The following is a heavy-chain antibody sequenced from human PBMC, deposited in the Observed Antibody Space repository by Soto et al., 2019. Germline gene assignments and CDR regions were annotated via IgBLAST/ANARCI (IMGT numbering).Heavy chain of an antibody. CDR3: GRQPGHCGSTTCFGYYSVDV. D-gene: IGHD2-2*01. CDR2: IYYSGST. V-gene: IGHV4-39*01. CDR1: GGSISSSSYS. Sequence: QLQLQESGPRLVKPSETLSLTCSVSGGSISSSSYSWGWIRQPPGKGLEWIGTIYYSGSTHYNPSPEGRVAISAAPPNIQLSLRLSSVTAADTAVYYCGRQPGHCGSTTCFGYYSVDVWGQGTTVTVS. J-gene: IGHJ6*02.